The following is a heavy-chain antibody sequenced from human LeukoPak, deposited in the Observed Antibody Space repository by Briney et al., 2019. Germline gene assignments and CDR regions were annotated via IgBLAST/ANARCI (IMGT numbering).Heavy chain of an antibody. V-gene: IGHV3-74*01. CDR2: INSDGSST. CDR1: GFTFSSYW. Sequence: GGSLRLSCAASGFTFSSYWMHWVRQAPGKGLVWVSRINSDGSSTSYADSVKGRFTISRDNAKNTLYLQMNSLRAEDTAVYYCAREQGYCGSTSCYVGAFDIWGQGTMVTVSS. CDR3: AREQGYCGSTSCYVGAFDI. J-gene: IGHJ3*02. D-gene: IGHD2-2*01.